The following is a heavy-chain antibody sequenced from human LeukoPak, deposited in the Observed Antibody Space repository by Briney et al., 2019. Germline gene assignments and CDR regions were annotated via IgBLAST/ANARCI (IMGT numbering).Heavy chain of an antibody. V-gene: IGHV3-53*05. Sequence: PGGSLRLSCEASGFTVSSTHMVWVRQAPGKGLEWVSVTYTGGNSYYAGSVQGRFIISRDNSKNTLYLQMNSLRAEDTAVYYCAKGGVPVVSPAVNWGQGTLVTVSS. CDR3: AKGGVPVVSPAVN. D-gene: IGHD2-2*01. CDR2: TYTGGNS. CDR1: GFTVSSTH. J-gene: IGHJ4*02.